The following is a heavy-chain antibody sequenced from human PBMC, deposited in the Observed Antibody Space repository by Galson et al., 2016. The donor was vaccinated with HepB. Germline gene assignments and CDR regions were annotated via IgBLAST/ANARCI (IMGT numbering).Heavy chain of an antibody. CDR1: GYTFINYA. D-gene: IGHD2-8*02. J-gene: IGHJ5*02. CDR3: ARSWELVTGGEGSWFDP. V-gene: IGHV1-18*04. Sequence: SVKVSCKASGYTFINYAITWVRQAPGQGLEWMGWISAYHGNTNYAQKLQGRVTLTTDTSASTAYMELRSLRSDDTAVYYCARSWELVTGGEGSWFDPWGQGTLVTVSS. CDR2: ISAYHGNT.